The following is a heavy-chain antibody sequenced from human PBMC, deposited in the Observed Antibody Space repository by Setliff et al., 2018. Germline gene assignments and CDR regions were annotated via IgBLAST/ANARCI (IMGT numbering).Heavy chain of an antibody. D-gene: IGHD4-17*01. CDR2: INTGNANT. CDR1: GYTFTNYA. V-gene: IGHV1-3*04. CDR3: ARDLSTTVMTRSWYYFDY. Sequence: ASVKVSCKASGYTFTNYAIHWVRQAPGQRPEWMGWINTGNANTKYSQKFQGRVTITRDASASTAYMELRSLRSDDTAMYYCARDLSTTVMTRSWYYFDYWGQGTLVTVSS. J-gene: IGHJ4*02.